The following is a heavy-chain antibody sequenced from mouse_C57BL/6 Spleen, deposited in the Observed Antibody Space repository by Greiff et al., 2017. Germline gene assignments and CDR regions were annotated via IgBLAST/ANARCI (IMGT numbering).Heavy chain of an antibody. V-gene: IGHV5-6*01. CDR1: GFTFSSYG. D-gene: IGHD3-3*01. CDR3: ARGWGNYYDD. J-gene: IGHJ2*01. CDR2: ISSGGSYT. Sequence: EVKVVESGGDLVKPGGSLKLSCAASGFTFSSYGMSWVRQTPDKRLEWVATISSGGSYTYYPDSVKGRFTISRDNAKNTLYLRMSSLKSEDTAMYYCARGWGNYYDDWGQGTTLTVSS.